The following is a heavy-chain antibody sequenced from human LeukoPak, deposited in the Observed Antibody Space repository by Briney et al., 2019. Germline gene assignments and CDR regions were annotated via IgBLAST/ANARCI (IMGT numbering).Heavy chain of an antibody. D-gene: IGHD3-16*01. V-gene: IGHV3-30*02. CDR1: GFTFSSYA. CDR2: IRYDGSNK. J-gene: IGHJ2*01. CDR3: ARVSIGAWYFDL. Sequence: GGSLRLSCAASGFTFSSYAMSWVRQAPGKGLEWAAFIRYDGSNKYYADSVKGRFTISRDNSKNTLYLQMNRLGAEDTAVYYCARVSIGAWYFDLWGRGTLFTVSS.